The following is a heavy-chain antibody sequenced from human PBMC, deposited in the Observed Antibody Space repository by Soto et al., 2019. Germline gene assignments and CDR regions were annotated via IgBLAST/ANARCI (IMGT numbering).Heavy chain of an antibody. CDR3: ARGVAAAGAYYYGMDV. J-gene: IGHJ6*02. D-gene: IGHD6-13*01. Sequence: GASVKVSCKASGYTFTSYYMHWVRQAPGQGLEWMGIINPSGGSTSYAQKFQGRVTMTRDTSTSTVYMELSSLRSEDTAVYYCARGVAAAGAYYYGMDVWGQGTTVTVSS. V-gene: IGHV1-46*01. CDR2: INPSGGST. CDR1: GYTFTSYY.